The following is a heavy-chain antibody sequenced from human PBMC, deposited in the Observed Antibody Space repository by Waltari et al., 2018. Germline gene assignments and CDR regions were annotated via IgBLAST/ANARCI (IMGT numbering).Heavy chain of an antibody. V-gene: IGHV4-61*02. Sequence: QVQLQESGPGLVKPSQTLSLTCTVPGGSISSGSSYWSWLRQPAGKGLEWIGRIYTSGSTNYNPSLKSRVTISVDTSKNQFSLKLSSVTAADTAVYYCAITVRGEAGDYWGQGTLVTVSS. CDR1: GGSISSGSSY. J-gene: IGHJ4*02. D-gene: IGHD3-10*01. CDR3: AITVRGEAGDY. CDR2: IYTSGST.